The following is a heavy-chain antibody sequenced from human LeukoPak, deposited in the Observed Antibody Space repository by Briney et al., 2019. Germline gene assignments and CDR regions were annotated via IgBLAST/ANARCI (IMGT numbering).Heavy chain of an antibody. D-gene: IGHD2-2*01. CDR3: TKSVTGYCSSTSCYFDY. V-gene: IGHV3-23*01. CDR2: ISGSGAGT. CDR1: GFTFSSYA. Sequence: QPGGSLRLSCAASGFTFSSYAMSWVRQAPGRGLEWVSIISGSGAGTYNADSVKGRFTISRDNSENTLYLQMDSLGGEDTAVYYCTKSVTGYCSSTSCYFDYWGQGTLVTVSS. J-gene: IGHJ4*02.